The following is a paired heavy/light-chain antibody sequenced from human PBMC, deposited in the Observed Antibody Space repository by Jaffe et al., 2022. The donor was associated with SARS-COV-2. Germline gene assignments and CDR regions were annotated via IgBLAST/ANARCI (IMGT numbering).Light chain of an antibody. CDR1: SSDFGTYNY. V-gene: IGLV2-14*01. CDR3: SSYTSINYV. CDR2: DVT. Sequence: QSALTQPASVSGSPGQSITISCTGTSSDFGTYNYVSWYQQHPGKAPKLMIYDVTNRTSGISNRFSGFKSGNTASLTISGLQSEDEADYYCSSYTSINYVFGTGTKVTVL. J-gene: IGLJ1*01.
Heavy chain of an antibody. J-gene: IGHJ6*03. CDR3: ARDATSVWEPILTYYMDV. Sequence: QVQLVQSGAEVKKPGSSVKVSCKASGGTFSSYSISWVRQAPGQGLEWMGGIIPVFGATNYAQKFQGRVTITADESTSTVYMELSSLSSEDAAIYYCARDATSVWEPILTYYMDVWGKGTTVTVSS. V-gene: IGHV1-69*01. CDR2: IIPVFGAT. D-gene: IGHD1-26*01. CDR1: GGTFSSYS.